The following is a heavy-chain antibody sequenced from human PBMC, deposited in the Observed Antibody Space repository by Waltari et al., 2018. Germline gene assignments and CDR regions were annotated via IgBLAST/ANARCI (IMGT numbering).Heavy chain of an antibody. Sequence: QVQLQESGPRLVKPSQTLSLTCTVSGVSISSGTYYWRWIRQSAGRGLEWIGRIYSTGTTKDNPARKSHVSISIDRAKNQFFGRLPSATAADSAIYYGVRDWGGDDSGSVWGRGAPVTVSS. CDR3: VRDWGGDDSGSV. CDR2: IYSTGTT. D-gene: IGHD3-10*01. V-gene: IGHV4-61*02. CDR1: GVSISSGTYY. J-gene: IGHJ4*02.